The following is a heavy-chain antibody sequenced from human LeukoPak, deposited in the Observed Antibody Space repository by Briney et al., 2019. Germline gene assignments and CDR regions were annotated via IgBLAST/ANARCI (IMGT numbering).Heavy chain of an antibody. D-gene: IGHD1-26*01. CDR1: GYSFTSYW. CDR2: IYPGDSDT. J-gene: IGHJ6*03. Sequence: GESLKISCKDSGYSFTSYWIGWVRQMPGKGLEWMGIIYPGDSDTRYSPSFQGQVTISADKSISTAYLQWSSLKASDTAMYYCARHSGSYYDYYYYYMDVWGKGTTVTVSS. V-gene: IGHV5-51*01. CDR3: ARHSGSYYDYYYYYMDV.